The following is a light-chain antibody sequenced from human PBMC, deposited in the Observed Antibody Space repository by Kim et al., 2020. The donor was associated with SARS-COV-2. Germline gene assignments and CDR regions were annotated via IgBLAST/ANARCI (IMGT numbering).Light chain of an antibody. V-gene: IGLV1-44*01. CDR2: STN. CDR1: SSNIGSKT. CDR3: AAWDDSLNAYV. J-gene: IGLJ1*01. Sequence: GQEVTISCTGSSSNIGSKTVDWYQHLPGTAPNLLIYSTNQRPSGVPDRFSGSKSGTSASLAISGLQSEDEADYYCAAWDDSLNAYVFGTGTQVAVL.